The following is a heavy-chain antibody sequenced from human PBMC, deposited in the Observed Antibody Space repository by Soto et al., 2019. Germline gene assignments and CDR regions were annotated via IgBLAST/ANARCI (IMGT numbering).Heavy chain of an antibody. V-gene: IGHV1-18*01. J-gene: IGHJ4*02. Sequence: GASVKVSCKASGYTFTSYGISWVRQAPGQGLEWMGWISAYNGNTNYAQKLQGRVTVTTDTSTSTAYMELRSLRSDDTAVYYCAREGHYDYVWGSYRPYYFDYWGQGTLVTVSS. CDR3: AREGHYDYVWGSYRPYYFDY. CDR2: ISAYNGNT. D-gene: IGHD3-16*02. CDR1: GYTFTSYG.